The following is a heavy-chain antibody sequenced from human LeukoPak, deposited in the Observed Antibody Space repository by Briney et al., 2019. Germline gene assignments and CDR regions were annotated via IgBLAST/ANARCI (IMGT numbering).Heavy chain of an antibody. CDR3: ARHSSTWYSAFDI. CDR1: GFTFSSYE. D-gene: IGHD6-13*01. Sequence: PAQTLRLSCAASGFTFSSYEMNWVRQAPGKGLEWVSYISSSGSTIYYADSVKGRFTISRDNAKNSLYLQMNSLRAEDTAVYYCARHSSTWYSAFDIWGQGTMVTVCS. J-gene: IGHJ3*02. V-gene: IGHV3-48*03. CDR2: ISSSGSTI.